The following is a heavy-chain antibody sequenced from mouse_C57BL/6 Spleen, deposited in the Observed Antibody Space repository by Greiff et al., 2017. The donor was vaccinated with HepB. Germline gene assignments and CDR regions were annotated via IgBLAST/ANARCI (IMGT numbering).Heavy chain of an antibody. Sequence: EVQLQQSGPELVKPGASVKISCKASGYTFTDYYMNWVKQSLGRSLEWIGDINPNNGDNNYDQKFKGKATLTVEKSSSTAYMELRSLTSEDYAVYYCARRRSVFAYWGQGTLVTVSA. J-gene: IGHJ3*01. V-gene: IGHV1-26*01. CDR3: ARRRSVFAY. CDR2: INPNNGDN. CDR1: GYTFTDYY.